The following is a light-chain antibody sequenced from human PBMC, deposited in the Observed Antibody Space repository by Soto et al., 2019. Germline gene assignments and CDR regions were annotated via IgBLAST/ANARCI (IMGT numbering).Light chain of an antibody. CDR1: QSFSSY. CDR3: QHSYSTPPT. J-gene: IGKJ4*01. V-gene: IGKV1-39*01. CDR2: AAS. Sequence: DIQMTQSPSSLSASVGDRVTITCRAGQSFSSYLNWYQQKPGKAPKLLIYAASSLQSGVPSRFSGSGSGTDFTLTISSLQPEDFETYYCQHSYSTPPTFGGGTKVASK.